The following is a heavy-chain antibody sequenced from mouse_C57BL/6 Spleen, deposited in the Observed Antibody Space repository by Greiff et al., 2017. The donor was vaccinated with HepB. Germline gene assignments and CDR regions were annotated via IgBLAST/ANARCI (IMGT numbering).Heavy chain of an antibody. V-gene: IGHV5-6*02. J-gene: IGHJ2*01. Sequence: DVMLVESGGDLVKPGGSLKLSCAASGFTFSSYGMSWVRQTPDKRLEWVATISSGGSYTYYPDSVKGRFTISRDNAKNTLYLQMSSLKSEDTAMYYCAGGSSYFDYWGQGTTLTVSS. CDR1: GFTFSSYG. CDR2: ISSGGSYT. D-gene: IGHD1-1*01. CDR3: AGGSSYFDY.